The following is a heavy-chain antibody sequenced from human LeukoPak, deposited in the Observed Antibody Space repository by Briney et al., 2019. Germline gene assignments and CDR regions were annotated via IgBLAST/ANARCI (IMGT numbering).Heavy chain of an antibody. D-gene: IGHD3-9*01. CDR1: GYTFTIYG. Sequence: ASVTVSFKASGYTFTIYGISWVRQAPGQGLEWMGWMSAYNGNTNYAQKHRGRVTMTTDTSTSTAYTELRSLRSDNTAVYYCARDRPDFDWLARLPDYWGQGTLLTVSS. CDR2: MSAYNGNT. CDR3: ARDRPDFDWLARLPDY. J-gene: IGHJ4*02. V-gene: IGHV1-18*01.